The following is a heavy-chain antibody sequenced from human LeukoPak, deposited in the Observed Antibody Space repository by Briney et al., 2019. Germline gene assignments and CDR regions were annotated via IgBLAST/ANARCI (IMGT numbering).Heavy chain of an antibody. CDR2: IIPIFGTA. J-gene: IGHJ4*02. CDR1: GGTFSSYA. V-gene: IGHV1-69*05. CDR3: ASLTGGREEYYFDY. Sequence: SVKVSCKASGGTFSSYAISWVRQAPGQGLEWMGRIIPIFGTANYAQKSQGRVTITTDESTSTAYMELSSLRSEDTAVYYCASLTGGREEYYFDYWGQGTLVTVSS. D-gene: IGHD1-1*01.